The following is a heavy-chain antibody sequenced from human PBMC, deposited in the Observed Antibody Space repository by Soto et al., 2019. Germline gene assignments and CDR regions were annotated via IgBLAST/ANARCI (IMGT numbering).Heavy chain of an antibody. CDR1: GGTFSSYT. Sequence: QVQLVQSGAEVKKPGSSVKVSCKASGGTFSSYTISWVRQAPGQGLEWMGRIIPILGIANYAQKFQGRVTITADKSTSTAYMELSSLRSEDTAVYYCARELRDIVATIPYFDYWGQGTLVTVSS. J-gene: IGHJ4*02. CDR3: ARELRDIVATIPYFDY. V-gene: IGHV1-69*08. CDR2: IIPILGIA. D-gene: IGHD5-12*01.